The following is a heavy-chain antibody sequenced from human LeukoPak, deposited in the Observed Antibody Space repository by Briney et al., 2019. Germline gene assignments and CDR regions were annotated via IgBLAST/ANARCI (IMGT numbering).Heavy chain of an antibody. V-gene: IGHV4-59*01. CDR3: ARVVPDGYSDY. J-gene: IGHJ4*02. Sequence: ASETLSLTCTVSGDSISSYYWSWIRQPPGRGLEWIGYIYYSGSPTQYNPSLKSRVTISVDTSKNQFSLNLSSVTAADTAVYYCARVVPDGYSDYWGQGTLVTV. D-gene: IGHD5-24*01. CDR1: GDSISSYY. CDR2: IYYSGSPT.